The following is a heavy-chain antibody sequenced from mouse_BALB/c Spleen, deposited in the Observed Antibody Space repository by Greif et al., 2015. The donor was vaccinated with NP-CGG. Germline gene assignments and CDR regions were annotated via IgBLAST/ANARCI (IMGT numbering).Heavy chain of an antibody. CDR2: IDPANGNT. CDR1: GFNIKDTY. Sequence: IQLQQSGAELVKPGASVKLSCTASGFNIKDTYMHWVKQRPEQGLEWIGRIDPANGNTKYDPKFQGKATITADTSSNTAFLQLSSLTSEDTAVYYCARRLGPYYFDYWGQGTTLTVSS. D-gene: IGHD4-1*01. V-gene: IGHV14-3*02. J-gene: IGHJ2*01. CDR3: ARRLGPYYFDY.